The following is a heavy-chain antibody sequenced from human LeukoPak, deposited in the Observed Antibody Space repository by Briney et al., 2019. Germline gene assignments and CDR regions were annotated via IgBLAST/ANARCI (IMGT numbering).Heavy chain of an antibody. J-gene: IGHJ4*02. CDR1: GFTFSSYA. D-gene: IGHD3-10*01. CDR3: AKYRDAYYGSGEFDY. V-gene: IGHV3-23*01. CDR2: ISGSGGST. Sequence: GGSLRLSCAASGFTFSSYAISWVRQAPGKGLEWVSAISGSGGSTYYADSVKGRFTISRDNSKNTLYLQMNSLRAEDTAVYYCAKYRDAYYGSGEFDYWGQGTLVTVSS.